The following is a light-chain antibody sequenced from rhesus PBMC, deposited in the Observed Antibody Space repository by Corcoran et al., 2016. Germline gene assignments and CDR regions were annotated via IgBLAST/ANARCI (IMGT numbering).Light chain of an antibody. V-gene: IGKV1-22*01. J-gene: IGKJ1*01. CDR2: KAS. CDR3: QQYSSSPWT. Sequence: DIQMTQSPSSLSASVGDTVTITCRASQSISSWLAWYQQKPGKAPKLLIYKASRLQSGVTSRFSGSGSGTYFTLTFSSLQSEDFATYYCQQYSSSPWTFGQGTKVEIK. CDR1: QSISSW.